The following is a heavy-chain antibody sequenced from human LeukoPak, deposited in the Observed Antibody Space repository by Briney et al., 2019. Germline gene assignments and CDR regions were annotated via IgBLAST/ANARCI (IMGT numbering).Heavy chain of an antibody. CDR3: ARQWGSGWYGDGWFDP. J-gene: IGHJ5*02. CDR1: GGSISSYY. CDR2: IYTSGST. D-gene: IGHD6-19*01. V-gene: IGHV4-4*09. Sequence: PSETLSLTCTISGGSISSYYWSWIRQPPGKGLEWIGYIYTSGSTNYNPSLKSRVTISVDTSKNQFSLKLSSVTAADTAVYYCARQWGSGWYGDGWFDPWGQGTLVTVSS.